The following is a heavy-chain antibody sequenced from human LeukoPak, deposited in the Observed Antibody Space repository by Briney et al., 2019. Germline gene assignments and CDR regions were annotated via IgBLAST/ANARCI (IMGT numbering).Heavy chain of an antibody. D-gene: IGHD3-10*01. CDR1: VGSISSSSYY. J-gene: IGHJ4*02. Sequence: SETLSLTCTVSVGSISSSSYYWGWIRQPPVKGLEWIGSIYYTGSTYYNPSLKSRVTISVDTSKNQFSLKLTSVTAADTAVYYCARGSGSSAGFDFWGQGTLVTVSS. CDR3: ARGSGSSAGFDF. CDR2: IYYTGST. V-gene: IGHV4-39*01.